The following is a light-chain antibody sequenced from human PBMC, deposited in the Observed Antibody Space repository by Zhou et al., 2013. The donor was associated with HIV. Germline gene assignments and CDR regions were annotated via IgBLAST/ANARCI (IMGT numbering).Light chain of an antibody. Sequence: DIQMTQSPSTLSASVGDRVTITCRASQSISSWLAWYQQKPGKAPKLLIYKASSLDSGVPSRFSGSGSGTEFTLTIASLQPDDFATYYCQHYNDYPLTFGGGTKVEIK. CDR3: QHYNDYPLT. V-gene: IGKV1-5*03. J-gene: IGKJ4*01. CDR2: KAS. CDR1: QSISSW.